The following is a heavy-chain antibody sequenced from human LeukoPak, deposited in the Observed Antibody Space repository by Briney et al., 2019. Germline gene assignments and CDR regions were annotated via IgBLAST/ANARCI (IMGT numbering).Heavy chain of an antibody. CDR3: ASLDDYGNWFDP. Sequence: SETLSLTCTVSGGSISSSSYYWGWIRQPPGKGLEWIGGIYYSGSTYYNPSLKSRVTISVDMSKNQFSLKLSSVTAADTAVYYCASLDDYGNWFDPWGQGTLVTVSS. J-gene: IGHJ5*02. CDR1: GGSISSSSYY. V-gene: IGHV4-39*01. CDR2: IYYSGST. D-gene: IGHD4-17*01.